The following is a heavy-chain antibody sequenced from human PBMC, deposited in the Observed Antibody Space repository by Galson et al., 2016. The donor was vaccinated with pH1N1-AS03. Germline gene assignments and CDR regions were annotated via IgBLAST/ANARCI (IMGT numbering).Heavy chain of an antibody. CDR1: GYTFTGYY. J-gene: IGHJ4*02. CDR2: INPNSGST. Sequence: SVKVSCKASGYTFTGYYMPWVRQVPGQGLEWMGWINPNSGSTNYAQKFQGRVTITRDTSISTAYMELSRLRSDDTAVYYCARTAVADLEFDYWGQGTLVTVSS. CDR3: ARTAVADLEFDY. V-gene: IGHV1-2*02. D-gene: IGHD6-19*01.